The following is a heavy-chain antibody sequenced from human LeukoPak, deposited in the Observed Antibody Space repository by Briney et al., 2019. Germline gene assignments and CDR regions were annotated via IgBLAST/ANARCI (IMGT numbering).Heavy chain of an antibody. J-gene: IGHJ5*02. V-gene: IGHV4-61*02. Sequence: SETLSLTCTVSGDSITRGSSYWSRIRQPAGKGLEWIGRIDINEGSDCNPSLESRVTMSIDKSKSQFSLKLRSVTAADTAVYYCAREEGWSWFDPWGQGTLVTVSS. D-gene: IGHD2-15*01. CDR3: AREEGWSWFDP. CDR1: GDSITRGSSY. CDR2: IDINEGS.